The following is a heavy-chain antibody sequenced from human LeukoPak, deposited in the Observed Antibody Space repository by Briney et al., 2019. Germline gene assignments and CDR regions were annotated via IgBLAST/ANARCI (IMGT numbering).Heavy chain of an antibody. J-gene: IGHJ4*02. D-gene: IGHD6-19*01. CDR3: ANNGGVAVAGSFDN. V-gene: IGHV3-48*03. CDR2: ISSSGSTI. CDR1: GFTFSSYE. Sequence: PGGSLRLSCAASGFTFSSYEMNWVRQAPGKGLEWVSYISSSGSTIYYADSVKGRFTISRDNAENSLYLQMNSLRAEDTAVCYCANNGGVAVAGSFDNWGQGTLVTVSS.